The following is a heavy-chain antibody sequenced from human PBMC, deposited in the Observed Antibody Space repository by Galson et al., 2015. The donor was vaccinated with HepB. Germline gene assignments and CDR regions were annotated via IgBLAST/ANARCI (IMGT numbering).Heavy chain of an antibody. D-gene: IGHD3-10*01. V-gene: IGHV1-69*06. CDR3: ARGPRGSGSYYATIYYFDY. CDR1: GGTFSSYA. Sequence: SVQVSCKASGGTFSSYAISWVRQAPGQGLEWMGGTIPIFGTANYAQKFQGRVTITADKSTSTAYMELSSLRSEDTAVYYCARGPRGSGSYYATIYYFDYWGQGTLVTVSS. J-gene: IGHJ4*02. CDR2: TIPIFGTA.